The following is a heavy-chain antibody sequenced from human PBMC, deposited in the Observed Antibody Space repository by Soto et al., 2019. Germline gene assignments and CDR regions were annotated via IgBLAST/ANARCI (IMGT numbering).Heavy chain of an antibody. Sequence: GGSLRLSCAASGFTFSSYAMSWVRQAPGKGLEWVSAISGSGGSTYYADSVKGRFTISRDNSKNTLYLQMNSLRAEDTAVYYCAKATMTYYDSSGPFDYWGQGTLVTVSS. J-gene: IGHJ4*02. CDR2: ISGSGGST. CDR3: AKATMTYYDSSGPFDY. V-gene: IGHV3-23*01. CDR1: GFTFSSYA. D-gene: IGHD3-22*01.